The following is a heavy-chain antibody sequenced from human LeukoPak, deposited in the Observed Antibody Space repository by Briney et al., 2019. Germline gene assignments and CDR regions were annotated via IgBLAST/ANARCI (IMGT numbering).Heavy chain of an antibody. Sequence: SETLSLTCAVYGGSFSGYYWSWIRQPPGKGLEWIGEINHSGSTNYNPSLKSRVTISVDTSKNQFSLKLSSVTAAGTAVYYCARGSRGSTSFSYWGQGTLVTVSS. J-gene: IGHJ4*02. V-gene: IGHV4-34*01. CDR1: GGSFSGYY. CDR3: ARGSRGSTSFSY. D-gene: IGHD2-2*01. CDR2: INHSGST.